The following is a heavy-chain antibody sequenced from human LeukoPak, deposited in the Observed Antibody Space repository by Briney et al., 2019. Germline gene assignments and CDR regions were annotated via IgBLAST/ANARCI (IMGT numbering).Heavy chain of an antibody. CDR3: AAAAGKVYYYGMDV. V-gene: IGHV3-30*02. J-gene: IGHJ6*02. Sequence: AGGSLRLSCAASGFTFNKFGMQWVRQAPGKGLEWVAFIPYDGSNEYYADSVKGRFTISRDNSKNTLSLQMNSLRGEDTAVYYCAAAAGKVYYYGMDVWGQGTTVTVSS. CDR1: GFTFNKFG. CDR2: IPYDGSNE. D-gene: IGHD6-13*01.